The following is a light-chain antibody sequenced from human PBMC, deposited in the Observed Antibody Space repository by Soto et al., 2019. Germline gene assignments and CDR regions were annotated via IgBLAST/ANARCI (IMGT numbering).Light chain of an antibody. Sequence: DIQMTQSPSTLSASVGDRVTITCRASQSISSWLAWYQQKPGKAPKLLIYDASSLESGVPSRFSGSRSGKEFTLTISSLQPDDFAPYYCQQYNSYSGPFGQGTKVEIK. CDR3: QQYNSYSGP. J-gene: IGKJ1*01. CDR2: DAS. V-gene: IGKV1-5*01. CDR1: QSISSW.